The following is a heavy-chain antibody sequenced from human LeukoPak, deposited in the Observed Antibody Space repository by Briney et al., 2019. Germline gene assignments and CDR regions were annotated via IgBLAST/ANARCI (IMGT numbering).Heavy chain of an antibody. V-gene: IGHV4-34*01. D-gene: IGHD3-10*01. CDR1: GGSFSGYY. Sequence: SETLSLTCAVYGGSFSGYYWSWIRQPPGKGLEWIGEINHSGSTNYNPSLKSRVTISVDTPKNQFSLKLSSVTAADTAVYYCARESPYLWFGEQNYYYYYYMDVWGKGTTVTISS. CDR3: ARESPYLWFGEQNYYYYYYMDV. J-gene: IGHJ6*03. CDR2: INHSGST.